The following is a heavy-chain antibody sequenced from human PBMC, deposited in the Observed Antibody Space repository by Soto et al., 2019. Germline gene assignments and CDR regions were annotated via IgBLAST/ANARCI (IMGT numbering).Heavy chain of an antibody. D-gene: IGHD6-13*01. CDR2: ISAYNGNT. Sequence: ASVKVSCKASGYTFTSYGISWVRQAPGQGLEWMGWISAYNGNTNYAQKLQGRVTMTTDTSTSTAYMELRSLRSDDTAVYYCARGGLQLEQQLGYYYGMDVWGQGTTVTVYS. V-gene: IGHV1-18*01. CDR1: GYTFTSYG. J-gene: IGHJ6*02. CDR3: ARGGLQLEQQLGYYYGMDV.